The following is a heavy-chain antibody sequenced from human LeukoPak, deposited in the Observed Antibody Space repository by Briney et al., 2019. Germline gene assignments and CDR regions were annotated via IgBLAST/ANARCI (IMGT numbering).Heavy chain of an antibody. J-gene: IGHJ4*02. Sequence: SETLSLTCTVSGGSISSSSYYWGWIRQPPGKGLEWIGSIYYSGSTHYNPSLKSRVTISVDTSKNQFSLKLSSVTAADTAVYYCARVRRVAGQYYFDYWGQGTLVTVSS. D-gene: IGHD6-19*01. CDR3: ARVRRVAGQYYFDY. V-gene: IGHV4-39*07. CDR2: IYYSGST. CDR1: GGSISSSSYY.